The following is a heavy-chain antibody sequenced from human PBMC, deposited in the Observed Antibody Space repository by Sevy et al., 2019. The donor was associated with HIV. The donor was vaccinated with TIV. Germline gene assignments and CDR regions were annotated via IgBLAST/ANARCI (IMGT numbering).Heavy chain of an antibody. J-gene: IGHJ5*02. CDR1: GGTFSSYA. CDR3: ARDGYGILTGYYRARWFDP. Sequence: ASVKVSCKASGGTFSSYAISWVRQAPGQRLEWMGGISPIFGTANSAQKFQGRVTITADESTSTAYMELSSLRSEDTAVYYCARDGYGILTGYYRARWFDPWGQGTLVTVSS. CDR2: ISPIFGTA. D-gene: IGHD3-9*01. V-gene: IGHV1-69*13.